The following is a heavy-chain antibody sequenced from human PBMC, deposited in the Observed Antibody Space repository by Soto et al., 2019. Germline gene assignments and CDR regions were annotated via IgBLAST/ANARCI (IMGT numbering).Heavy chain of an antibody. CDR1: GYTVINTY. Sequence: GGSLRLSCAVSGYTVINTYMSWVRQAPGKGLEWVSVIYGGGDTFYADSVKGRFTISRDNSKNTIYLQMNILRVEDTAMYYCVRNPWSSDSFNIWGQGTMVTVSS. J-gene: IGHJ3*02. D-gene: IGHD2-8*02. CDR2: IYGGGDT. CDR3: VRNPWSSDSFNI. V-gene: IGHV3-66*01.